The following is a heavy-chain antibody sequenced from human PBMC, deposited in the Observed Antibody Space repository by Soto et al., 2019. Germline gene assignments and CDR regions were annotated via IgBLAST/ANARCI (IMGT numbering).Heavy chain of an antibody. CDR1: GYSFTSYW. D-gene: IGHD6-13*01. J-gene: IGHJ4*02. V-gene: IGHV5-10-1*01. Sequence: EVQLVQSGAEVKKPGESLRISCKGPGYSFTSYWISWVCQMPGKGLEWMGRIDPSDSYTNYSPSFQGHVTISADKSISTAYLQWSSLKASDTAMYYCARLQEAAGDNDLTFDYWGQGTLVTVSS. CDR2: IDPSDSYT. CDR3: ARLQEAAGDNDLTFDY.